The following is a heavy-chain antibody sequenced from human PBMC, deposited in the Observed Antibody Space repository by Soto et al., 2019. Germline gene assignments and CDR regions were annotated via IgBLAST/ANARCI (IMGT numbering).Heavy chain of an antibody. J-gene: IGHJ4*02. CDR1: DGSIISRSNY. CDR2: IFHDGTA. Sequence: SETLSLTCTVSDGSIISRSNYWGWIRQPPGKGLEWLGSIFHDGTAYYNPSLKSRVTISVDTSKNQFSLQLRSMTAADTAVYYCVRLYTGSYLLQDYWGKGTRVTVSS. V-gene: IGHV4-39*01. CDR3: VRLYTGSYLLQDY. D-gene: IGHD1-26*01.